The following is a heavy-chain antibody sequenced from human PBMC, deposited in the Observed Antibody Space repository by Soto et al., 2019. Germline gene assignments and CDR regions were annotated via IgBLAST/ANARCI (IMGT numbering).Heavy chain of an antibody. CDR2: IYYSGST. D-gene: IGHD3-10*01. Sequence: PSETLSLTCTVSGGSISYYYWSWIRQPPGKGLEWIGYIYYSGSTNYNPSLRSRVTISVDTSKNQFSLKLSSVTAADTAVYYCARLLFGAANWFDPWGQGTLVTVLL. CDR1: GGSISYYY. CDR3: ARLLFGAANWFDP. V-gene: IGHV4-59*01. J-gene: IGHJ5*02.